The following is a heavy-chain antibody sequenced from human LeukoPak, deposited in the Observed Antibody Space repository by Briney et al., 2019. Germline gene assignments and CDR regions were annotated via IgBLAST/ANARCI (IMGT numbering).Heavy chain of an antibody. D-gene: IGHD3-3*01. J-gene: IGHJ4*02. CDR2: IIPIFGTA. Sequence: SVKVSCKASGVTFSSYAISWVRQAPGQGLEWMGGIIPIFGTANYAQKFQGRVTITTDESTSTAYMELSSLRSEDTAVYYCADYDFWSGYYLNWGQGTLVTVSS. CDR3: ADYDFWSGYYLN. V-gene: IGHV1-69*05. CDR1: GVTFSSYA.